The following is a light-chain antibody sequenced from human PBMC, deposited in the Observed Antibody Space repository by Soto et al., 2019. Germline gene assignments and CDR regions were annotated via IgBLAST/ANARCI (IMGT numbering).Light chain of an antibody. CDR3: QQYNTYSPERT. CDR2: KAS. J-gene: IGKJ1*01. CDR1: QSISSW. Sequence: SPSTLSASVGDRVTITFRASQSISSWLAWYQQKPGKAPKLLIYKASNLESGVPSRFSGSGSGTEFTLTISSLQPDDFATYYCQQYNTYSPERTFGQGTKVDIK. V-gene: IGKV1-5*03.